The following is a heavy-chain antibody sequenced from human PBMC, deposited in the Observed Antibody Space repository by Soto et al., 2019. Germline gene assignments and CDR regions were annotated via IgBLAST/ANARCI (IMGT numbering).Heavy chain of an antibody. D-gene: IGHD4-4*01. CDR1: GFTFSSYG. Sequence: QVQLVESGGGVVQPGGSLRLSCAASGFTFSSYGMHWVRQAPGKGLEWVAVIWYDGSNKYYADSVKGRFTISRDNSKNTLYLQMNSLRAEDTAVYYCARDPLQSYYYYGMDVWGQGTTVTVSS. J-gene: IGHJ6*02. CDR2: IWYDGSNK. CDR3: ARDPLQSYYYYGMDV. V-gene: IGHV3-33*01.